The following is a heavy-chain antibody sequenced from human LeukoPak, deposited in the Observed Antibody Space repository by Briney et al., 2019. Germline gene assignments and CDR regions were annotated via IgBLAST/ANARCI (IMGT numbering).Heavy chain of an antibody. J-gene: IGHJ4*02. CDR1: GFAFRDHA. D-gene: IGHD1-26*01. V-gene: IGHV3-30*01. Sequence: PGRSLGLSCVASGFAFRDHAMHWVRQAPGRGLQWVAVTSTSEGHRYYADAVKGRFTISSDTSKNTLHLQMDILRVEDTAVYYCVRSSSGSYSYYFDYWGQGAPVTVSS. CDR3: VRSSSGSYSYYFDY. CDR2: TSTSEGHR.